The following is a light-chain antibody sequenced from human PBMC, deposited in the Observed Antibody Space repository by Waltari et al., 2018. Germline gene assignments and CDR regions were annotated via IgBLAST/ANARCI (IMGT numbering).Light chain of an antibody. CDR2: SDN. J-gene: IGLJ3*02. CDR1: SYHIGSTT. V-gene: IGLV1-44*01. Sequence: QSVVTQPPSASGTPGQWVTIPCSGSSYHIGSTTVHWYQQLPGTAPNLLVYSDNQRPSGVPDRFSGSKSGTSASLAISGLQSEDEAGYYCAAWDDSLNAVVFGGGTKLTVL. CDR3: AAWDDSLNAVV.